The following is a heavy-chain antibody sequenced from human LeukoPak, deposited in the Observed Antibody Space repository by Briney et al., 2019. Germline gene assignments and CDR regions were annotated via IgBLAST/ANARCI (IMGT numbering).Heavy chain of an antibody. CDR2: IYSGGST. V-gene: IGHV3-53*04. D-gene: IGHD3-22*01. J-gene: IGHJ3*02. Sequence: PGGSLRLSCAASGFTVSSNYMSWVRQAPGKGLEWVSLIYSGGSTYYADSVKGRFTISRHNSKNTLYLHMNSLRAEDTAVYYCAREANCYDSSGYYPDAFDIWGQGTMVTVSS. CDR1: GFTVSSNY. CDR3: AREANCYDSSGYYPDAFDI.